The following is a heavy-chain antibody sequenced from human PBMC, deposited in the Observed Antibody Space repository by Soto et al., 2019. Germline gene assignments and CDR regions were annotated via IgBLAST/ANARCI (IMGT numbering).Heavy chain of an antibody. Sequence: SETLSLTCTVSGGSISSSDYYWSWIRQPPGKGLEWIGYIYYSGSTYYNPSLKSRVTISIDTSKNQFSLKLNSVTAADTAVYYCARASYYYDSSGYYHYWGRGTLVTVSS. CDR1: GGSISSSDYY. CDR3: ARASYYYDSSGYYHY. V-gene: IGHV4-30-4*01. J-gene: IGHJ4*02. CDR2: IYYSGST. D-gene: IGHD3-22*01.